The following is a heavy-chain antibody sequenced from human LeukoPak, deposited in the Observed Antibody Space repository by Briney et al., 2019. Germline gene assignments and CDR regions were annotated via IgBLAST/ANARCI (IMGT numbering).Heavy chain of an antibody. CDR3: AKAAISGVVISFDY. J-gene: IGHJ4*02. Sequence: PGGSLRLSCAASGFTFSSYAMSWVRQAPGKGLEWVSTISASGGNTYYADSVKGRFTFSRDNSENTLYLQMNSLRAEDTAVYYCAKAAISGVVISFDYWGQGTLLTVSS. D-gene: IGHD3-3*01. V-gene: IGHV3-23*01. CDR2: ISASGGNT. CDR1: GFTFSSYA.